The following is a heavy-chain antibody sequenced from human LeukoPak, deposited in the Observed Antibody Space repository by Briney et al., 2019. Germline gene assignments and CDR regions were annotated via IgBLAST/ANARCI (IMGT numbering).Heavy chain of an antibody. D-gene: IGHD6-19*01. CDR2: IYSTTTYI. Sequence: PGGSLRLSRAASGFTFSSFSMNWVRQAPGKGLEWVSSIYSTTTYIYYADSVKGRFTISRDNAENSLYLQMNSLRAEDTAVYYCASPGSGWYRFDYWGQGTLVTVSS. V-gene: IGHV3-21*01. CDR1: GFTFSSFS. J-gene: IGHJ4*02. CDR3: ASPGSGWYRFDY.